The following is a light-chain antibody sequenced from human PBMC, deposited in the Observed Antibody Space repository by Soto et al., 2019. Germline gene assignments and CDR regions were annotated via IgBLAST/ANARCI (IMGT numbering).Light chain of an antibody. Sequence: QSVLTQPPSASGTPGQRVSISCSGSSSNIGSNTVNWYQQLPGTAPKLLIYNNIQGPSGVPDRFSGSKSGTSASLAISGLQSEDEADYYCAAWDDSLNGYVFGTGTKLTVL. CDR3: AAWDDSLNGYV. J-gene: IGLJ1*01. CDR1: SSNIGSNT. V-gene: IGLV1-44*01. CDR2: NNI.